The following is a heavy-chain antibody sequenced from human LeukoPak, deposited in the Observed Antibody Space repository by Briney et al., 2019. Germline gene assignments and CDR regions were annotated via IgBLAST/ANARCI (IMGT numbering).Heavy chain of an antibody. CDR3: ARGSVVAPRAADY. Sequence: ASVKVSCKASGYTFNDYFMHWVRQAPGQGLEWMGWINPDSGGTNYAQKFQGRVTMTRDTSINTAYMELGRLTSDDTAVYYCARGSVVAPRAADYWGQGTPLTVSS. CDR2: INPDSGGT. D-gene: IGHD2-15*01. CDR1: GYTFNDYF. J-gene: IGHJ4*02. V-gene: IGHV1-2*02.